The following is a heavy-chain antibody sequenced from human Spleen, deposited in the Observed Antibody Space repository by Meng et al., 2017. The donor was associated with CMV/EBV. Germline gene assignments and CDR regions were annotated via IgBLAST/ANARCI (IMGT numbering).Heavy chain of an antibody. Sequence: GESLKISCAASGFTFSSYEMNWVRQAPGKGLEWVSYISSSSTTIHYADSVKGRFTISRDNAKDSLYLQMNSLRAEDTAVYFCAKGEDIVVVPALHWGQGTLVTVSS. CDR1: GFTFSSYE. CDR2: ISSSSTTI. V-gene: IGHV3-48*03. J-gene: IGHJ4*02. CDR3: AKGEDIVVVPALH. D-gene: IGHD2-2*01.